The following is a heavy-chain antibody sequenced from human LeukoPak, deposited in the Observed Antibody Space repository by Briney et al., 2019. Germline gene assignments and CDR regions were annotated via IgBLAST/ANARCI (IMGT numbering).Heavy chain of an antibody. J-gene: IGHJ5*02. V-gene: IGHV4-30-2*01. CDR2: TYHSGST. D-gene: IGHD2-15*01. Sequence: PSQTLSLTCAVSGGSISSGGYSWSWIRQPPGKGLEWIGYTYHSGSTYYNPSLKSRVTISVDRSKNQFSLKLSSVTAADTAVYYCARDLGIGTWFDPWGQGTLVTVSS. CDR3: ARDLGIGTWFDP. CDR1: GGSISSGGYS.